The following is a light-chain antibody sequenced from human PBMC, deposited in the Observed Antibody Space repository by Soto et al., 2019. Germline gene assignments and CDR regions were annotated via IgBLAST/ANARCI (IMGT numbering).Light chain of an antibody. CDR1: HYISSD. J-gene: IGKJ5*01. CDR3: QQYGTSPIT. CDR2: DAS. Sequence: EIVLTQSPRTLSLSPGERATLSRRASHYISSDLAWYHHEPGQAPRLLIYDASDRATGIPARFSGSGSGTDFTLTIRRLEPEDFAVFYCQQYGTSPITFGQGTLLEIK. V-gene: IGKV3-20*01.